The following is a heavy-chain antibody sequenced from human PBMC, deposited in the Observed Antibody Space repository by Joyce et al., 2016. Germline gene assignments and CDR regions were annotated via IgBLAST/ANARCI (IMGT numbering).Heavy chain of an antibody. CDR3: TRTNVATPGDY. V-gene: IGHV3-7*04. CDR1: GFIFSSYW. Sequence: EVQLVESGGGLVQPGGSLRLSCAAYGFIFSSYWMTWVRQAPGKGLEWLANIKQDGSEKYYVDSLKGRFTISRDNAKSSLYLQMNSLRADDTAVYYCTRTNVATPGDYWGQGTLVTVSS. J-gene: IGHJ4*02. D-gene: IGHD6-13*01. CDR2: IKQDGSEK.